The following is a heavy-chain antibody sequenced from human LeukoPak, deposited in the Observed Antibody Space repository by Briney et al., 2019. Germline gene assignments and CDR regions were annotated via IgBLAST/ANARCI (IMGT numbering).Heavy chain of an antibody. V-gene: IGHV3-33*01. Sequence: PGGSLRLSCAASGFSFGSYGMHWVRQAPGKGLEWVAFIWYDGGNKYYSDSVKGRFTISRDNSKNTLSLQMNSLRAEDTAVYYCARVLPGYDAFDIWGQGTMVTVSS. CDR1: GFSFGSYG. CDR2: IWYDGGNK. J-gene: IGHJ3*02. CDR3: ARVLPGYDAFDI. D-gene: IGHD1-14*01.